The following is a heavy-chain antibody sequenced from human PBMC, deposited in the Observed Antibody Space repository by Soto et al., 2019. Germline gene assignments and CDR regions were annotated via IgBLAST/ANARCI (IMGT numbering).Heavy chain of an antibody. CDR3: LNNNWFDP. J-gene: IGHJ5*02. CDR2: MSPKTANT. Sequence: GASVKVSCKASGYTFTSYDINWVRQTAGQGLEWMGWMSPKTANTGYAQKFQDRVTMTRSTSISTAYMELSSLRSEDTAVYYCLNNNWFDPWGQGTLVTVSS. V-gene: IGHV1-8*01. CDR1: GYTFTSYD.